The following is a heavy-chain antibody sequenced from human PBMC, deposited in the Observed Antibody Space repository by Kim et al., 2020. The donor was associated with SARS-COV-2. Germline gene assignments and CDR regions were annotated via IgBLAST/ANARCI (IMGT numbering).Heavy chain of an antibody. Sequence: SVKVSCKASGGTFINYVIIWVRQAPGQGPEWMGMLIPMFGTTKYAQKFLGRVTITADESTSTAYMELSSLRSEDTAVYYCAIQRDGFNKAIDSWGQGTRVTVSS. D-gene: IGHD5-12*01. J-gene: IGHJ5*01. CDR2: LIPMFGTT. CDR3: AIQRDGFNKAIDS. V-gene: IGHV1-69*13. CDR1: GGTFINYV.